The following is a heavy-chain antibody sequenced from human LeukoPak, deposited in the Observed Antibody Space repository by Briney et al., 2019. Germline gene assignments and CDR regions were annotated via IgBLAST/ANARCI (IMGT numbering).Heavy chain of an antibody. CDR1: GYTFTSYD. D-gene: IGHD3-22*01. CDR2: MNPNSGNT. Sequence: ASVKVSCKASGYTFTSYDINWVRQATGQGLEWMGWMNPNSGNTGYAQKFQGGVTMTRNTSISTAYMELSSLRSEDTAVYYCARGSRYYDSSGYYYPQEIDYWGQGTLVTVSS. V-gene: IGHV1-8*01. J-gene: IGHJ4*02. CDR3: ARGSRYYDSSGYYYPQEIDY.